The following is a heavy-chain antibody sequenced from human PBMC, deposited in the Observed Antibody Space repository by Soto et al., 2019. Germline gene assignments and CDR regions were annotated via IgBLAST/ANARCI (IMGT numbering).Heavy chain of an antibody. CDR1: GYTFTSYG. CDR3: ARDTYDSSGYYYPGAFDI. V-gene: IGHV1-18*01. Sequence: QVQLVQSGAEVKKPGASVKVSCKASGYTFTSYGISWVRQAPGQGLERMGWISAYNGNTKYAQKLQGRVTMTTDTSTSTAYMELRSLRSDDTAVYYCARDTYDSSGYYYPGAFDIWGQGTMVTVSS. CDR2: ISAYNGNT. J-gene: IGHJ3*02. D-gene: IGHD3-22*01.